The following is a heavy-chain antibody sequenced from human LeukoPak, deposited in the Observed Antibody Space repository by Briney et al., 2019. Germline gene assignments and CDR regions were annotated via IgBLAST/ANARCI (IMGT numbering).Heavy chain of an antibody. V-gene: IGHV3-30*02. CDR1: GFTFSSYG. D-gene: IGHD5-12*01. CDR3: AKDGAWLRFDD. J-gene: IGHJ4*02. CDR2: IRHDGSNK. Sequence: GGSLRLSCATSGFTFSSYGMHWVRQAPGKGLEWVAFIRHDGSNKYYANSVKGRFTISRDNSKNTLYLQMNSLRAEDTAVYYCAKDGAWLRFDDWGQGILVTVSS.